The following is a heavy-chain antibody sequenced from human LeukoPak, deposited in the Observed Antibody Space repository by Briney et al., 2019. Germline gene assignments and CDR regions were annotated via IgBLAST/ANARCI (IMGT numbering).Heavy chain of an antibody. V-gene: IGHV3-11*06. Sequence: GGSLRLSCAASGFSLSDVYMSWIRQAPGKGLEWVSYISSSGSSTKYADFVKGRFTISKVNAKNSLYLQMNNLRVEDTAVYYCARDRGRVAGEYFDYWGQGTLVTVSS. CDR3: ARDRGRVAGEYFDY. CDR2: ISSSGSST. CDR1: GFSLSDVY. D-gene: IGHD6-19*01. J-gene: IGHJ4*02.